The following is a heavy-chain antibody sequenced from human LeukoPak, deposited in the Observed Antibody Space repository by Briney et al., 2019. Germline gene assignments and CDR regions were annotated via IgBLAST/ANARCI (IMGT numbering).Heavy chain of an antibody. Sequence: APSVNVSSKASIYTFTSYDINSVIQATRQRIEWRGWMNPNSGKTGYAQKFQGRVTMTRHTSISTAYMELSSLRSEDTAVYYCAAMYSGYDYWGQGTLVTVSS. CDR1: IYTFTSYD. D-gene: IGHD5-12*01. CDR3: AAMYSGYDY. V-gene: IGHV1-8*01. J-gene: IGHJ4*02. CDR2: MNPNSGKT.